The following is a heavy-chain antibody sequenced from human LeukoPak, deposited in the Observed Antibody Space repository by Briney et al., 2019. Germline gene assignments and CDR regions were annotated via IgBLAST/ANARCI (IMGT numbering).Heavy chain of an antibody. V-gene: IGHV4-59*01. CDR2: IYYSGST. D-gene: IGHD6-13*01. Sequence: PSETLSLTCTVSGGSISSYYWSWIRQPPGKGLEWIGYIYYSGSTNYNPFLKSRVTISVDTSKNQFSLKLSSVTAADTAVYYCARVSSSWYLGDAFDIWGQGTMVTVSS. CDR1: GGSISSYY. CDR3: ARVSSSWYLGDAFDI. J-gene: IGHJ3*02.